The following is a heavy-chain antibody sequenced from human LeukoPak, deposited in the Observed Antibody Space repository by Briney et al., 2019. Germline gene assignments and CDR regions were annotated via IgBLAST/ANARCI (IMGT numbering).Heavy chain of an antibody. Sequence: SETLSLTCAVYGGSFSGYYWSWIRQPPGKGLEWIGEINHSGTTNYNSSLKSRVTVSVDTSKSQFSLKLSSVTAADKAVYYCARRYSGSYGLYSHHSMDVWGKGTTVTISS. CDR2: INHSGTT. CDR1: GGSFSGYY. V-gene: IGHV4-34*01. D-gene: IGHD1-26*01. CDR3: ARRYSGSYGLYSHHSMDV. J-gene: IGHJ6*03.